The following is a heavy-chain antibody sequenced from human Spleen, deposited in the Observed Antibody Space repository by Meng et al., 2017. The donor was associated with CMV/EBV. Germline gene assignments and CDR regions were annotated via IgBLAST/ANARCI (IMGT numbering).Heavy chain of an antibody. CDR1: GYTFTSYD. CDR2: MNPNSGNT. CDR3: ARAPSRRQVVPAASKRNWFDP. J-gene: IGHJ5*02. D-gene: IGHD2-2*01. Sequence: ASVKVSCKASGYTFTSYDINWVRQATGQGLEWMGWMNPNSGNTGYAQKFQGRVTMTRNTSISTAYMELSSLRSEDTAVYYCARAPSRRQVVPAASKRNWFDPWGQGTLVTVSS. V-gene: IGHV1-8*01.